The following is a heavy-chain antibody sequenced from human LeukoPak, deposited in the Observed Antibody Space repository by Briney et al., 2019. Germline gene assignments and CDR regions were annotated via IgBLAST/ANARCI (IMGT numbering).Heavy chain of an antibody. V-gene: IGHV3-23*01. J-gene: IGHJ4*02. CDR2: ISGRGGST. CDR1: GFTFSSYA. CDR3: AKGDHNCTNGVCFFY. Sequence: PGGSLRLSCVASGFTFSSYAMSWVRQAPGKGLEWVSSISGRGGSTYNADSVKGRFTISRDNSKNTLYLQMNTLRAEDTAVYYCAKGDHNCTNGVCFFYWGQGTLVTVSS. D-gene: IGHD2-8*01.